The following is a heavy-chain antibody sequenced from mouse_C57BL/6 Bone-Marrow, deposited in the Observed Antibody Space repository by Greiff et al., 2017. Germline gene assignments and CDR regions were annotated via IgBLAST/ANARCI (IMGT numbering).Heavy chain of an antibody. CDR3: AREGYGSSGGCIGV. D-gene: IGHD1-1*01. Sequence: EVQLVESGGGLVKPGGSLKLSCAASGFTFSSYAMSWVRQTPGKRLEWVGTISDGGSYTYYPDNVKGRFTISRDNAKNTLYMQMSHLKSEATAMYSCAREGYGSSGGCIGVWGTGTTVTVSS. CDR2: ISDGGSYT. J-gene: IGHJ1*03. V-gene: IGHV5-4*01. CDR1: GFTFSSYA.